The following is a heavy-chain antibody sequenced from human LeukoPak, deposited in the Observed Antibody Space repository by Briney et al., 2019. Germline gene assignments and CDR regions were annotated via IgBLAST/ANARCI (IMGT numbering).Heavy chain of an antibody. J-gene: IGHJ3*02. V-gene: IGHV3-7*01. CDR3: ARESHSYGYRDAFDI. Sequence: GGSLRLSCAASGFTFSSYWMSWVRQAPGKGLEWVANIKQDRSEKYYVDSVKGRFTISRDNAKNSLYLQMNSLRAEDTAVYYCARESHSYGYRDAFDIWGQGTMVTVSS. D-gene: IGHD5-18*01. CDR1: GFTFSSYW. CDR2: IKQDRSEK.